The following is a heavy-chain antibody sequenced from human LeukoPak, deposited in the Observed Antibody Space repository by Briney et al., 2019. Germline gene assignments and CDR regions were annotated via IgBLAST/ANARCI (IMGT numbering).Heavy chain of an antibody. CDR3: ARDASLQTGAFDV. CDR1: GGSISRCDW. CDR2: IFHSGST. V-gene: IGHV4-4*02. J-gene: IGHJ3*01. D-gene: IGHD5-24*01. Sequence: PSGTLSLTCAVSGGSISRCDWWSWVRQSPGKGLEWIGGIFHSGSTKYNPSLKSRVTISVDKSKNRFSLNLTSVTAADTAMYYCARDASLQTGAFDVWGQGTMVTVSS.